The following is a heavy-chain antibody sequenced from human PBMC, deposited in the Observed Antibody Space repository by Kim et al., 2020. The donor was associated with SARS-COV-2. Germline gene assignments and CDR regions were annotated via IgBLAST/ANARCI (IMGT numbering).Heavy chain of an antibody. CDR1: EFIFSNYE. J-gene: IGHJ6*01. Sequence: LSLTCAASEFIFSNYEMNWVRQAPGKGLEWVSYINDIGGTKHYADSVKGRFTVSRDNARNSLYLQMNSLRAEDTAIYYCARKSYIANYQYYYYGMDV. V-gene: IGHV3-48*03. CDR3: ARKSYIANYQYYYYGMDV. D-gene: IGHD1-7*01. CDR2: INDIGGTK.